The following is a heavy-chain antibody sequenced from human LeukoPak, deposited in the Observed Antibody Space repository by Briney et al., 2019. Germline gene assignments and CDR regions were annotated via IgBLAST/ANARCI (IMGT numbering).Heavy chain of an antibody. CDR2: ISGSGGIT. CDR3: AKDTYTHSGTYYLYYFDY. CDR1: GFTFSSYA. J-gene: IGHJ4*02. D-gene: IGHD1-26*01. V-gene: IGHV3-23*01. Sequence: QPGGSLRLSCAASGFTFSSYAMTWVRQAPGKGLEWVSGISGSGGITHYADSVKGRFTISRDNSKNTLYLQMNSLRAEDTAVYYCAKDTYTHSGTYYLYYFDYWGQGTLVTVSS.